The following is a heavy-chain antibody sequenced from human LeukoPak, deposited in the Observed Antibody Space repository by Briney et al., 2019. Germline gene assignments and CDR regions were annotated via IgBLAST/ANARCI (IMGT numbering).Heavy chain of an antibody. Sequence: ASVKVSCKASGYTFIGYNMHWVRQAPGQGLEWMGWINPNSGGTNYAQSFQGRVTMTRDTSISTAYMELSRLRSEDTAVYYCATERAVAAAGSFDYWGQGTLVTVSS. CDR2: INPNSGGT. CDR3: ATERAVAAAGSFDY. D-gene: IGHD6-13*01. CDR1: GYTFIGYN. J-gene: IGHJ4*02. V-gene: IGHV1-2*02.